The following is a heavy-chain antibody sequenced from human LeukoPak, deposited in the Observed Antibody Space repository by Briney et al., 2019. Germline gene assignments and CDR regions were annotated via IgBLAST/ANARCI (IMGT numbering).Heavy chain of an antibody. CDR3: ARNPPYCTSTSCYNDY. Sequence: ASPKVSCTASGYTFTIYYMHWGRQAPGQGLKWMGWINPNSGATSYAQRFQGRVTMTRDTSISTAYMELSGLTSDDTAVYYCARNPPYCTSTSCYNDYWGQGTLVTVSS. D-gene: IGHD2-2*02. V-gene: IGHV1-2*02. CDR1: GYTFTIYY. CDR2: INPNSGAT. J-gene: IGHJ4*02.